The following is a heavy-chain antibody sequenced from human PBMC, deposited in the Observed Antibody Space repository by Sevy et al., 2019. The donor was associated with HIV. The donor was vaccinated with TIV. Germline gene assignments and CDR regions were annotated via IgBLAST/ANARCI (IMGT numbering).Heavy chain of an antibody. CDR3: TRVEGATDWGMDV. D-gene: IGHD1-26*01. CDR1: GLTFGDYT. CDR2: IRSKSYGGTI. V-gene: IGHV3-49*04. J-gene: IGHJ6*02. Sequence: GGSLRLSCTASGLTFGDYTVSWVRQAPGKGLEWVGFIRSKSYGGTIEYAASVKGRFTISKDTSKSIAYLQMNSLKTEDTALYFRTRVEGATDWGMDVWGQGTTVTVSS.